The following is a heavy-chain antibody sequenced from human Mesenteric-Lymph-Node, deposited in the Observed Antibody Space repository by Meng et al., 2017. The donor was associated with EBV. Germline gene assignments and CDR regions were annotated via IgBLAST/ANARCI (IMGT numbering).Heavy chain of an antibody. J-gene: IGHJ4*02. CDR3: AKLSWLQFFDY. D-gene: IGHD5-12*01. CDR2: ISGSGGST. Sequence: EVQLLESGXGLLQPGGSLSLSCAASGFTFSSYAMSWVRQAPGKGLEWVPAISGSGGSTYYADSVKGRFTISRDNSKNTLYLQMNSLRAEDTAVYYCAKLSWLQFFDYWGQGTLVTVSS. V-gene: IGHV3-23*01. CDR1: GFTFSSYA.